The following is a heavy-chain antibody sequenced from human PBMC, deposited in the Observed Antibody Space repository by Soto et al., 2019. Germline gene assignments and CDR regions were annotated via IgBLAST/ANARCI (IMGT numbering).Heavy chain of an antibody. D-gene: IGHD6-25*01. J-gene: IGHJ6*02. CDR2: IDPNDSYT. CDR1: RDTFTRYW. CDR3: ARHARYPTVASGTPNSSHHRDV. V-gene: IGHV5-10-1*01. Sequence: GEALKSSCKGSRDTFTRYWISWVRQMPGKGLEWVGRIDPNDSYTNYSQSLQGHVTISADKSISTAYLQWSRLKASDAAKYYCARHARYPTVASGTPNSSHHRDVWRQGNTETDSS.